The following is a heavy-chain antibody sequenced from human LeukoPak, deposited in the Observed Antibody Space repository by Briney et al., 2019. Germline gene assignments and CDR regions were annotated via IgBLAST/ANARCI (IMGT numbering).Heavy chain of an antibody. D-gene: IGHD3-10*01. J-gene: IGHJ4*02. V-gene: IGHV3-23*01. CDR1: GFTFSNYG. CDR2: ISGTGSST. Sequence: GGSLRLSCAASGFTFSNYGMSWDRQAPGKGLEWVSGISGTGSSTYHADSVKGRFTISRDNSKNTLYLRMTSLRAGDTAVYYCAKRADGSGTYPIDYWGQGTLVTVSS. CDR3: AKRADGSGTYPIDY.